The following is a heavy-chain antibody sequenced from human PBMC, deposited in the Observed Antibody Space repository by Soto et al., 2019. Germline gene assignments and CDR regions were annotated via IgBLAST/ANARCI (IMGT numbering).Heavy chain of an antibody. V-gene: IGHV3-21*01. D-gene: IGHD1-7*01. Sequence: WVSLRLSCAASGFTFSSYSMNWVRQAPGKVLEWVSSISSSSSYIYYADSLKGRFNISRDNAKNSMYLQMNSLRAEDTAVYYCARGARSLNNWNYGWFDPWGQGTLVTVTS. CDR2: ISSSSSYI. J-gene: IGHJ5*02. CDR1: GFTFSSYS. CDR3: ARGARSLNNWNYGWFDP.